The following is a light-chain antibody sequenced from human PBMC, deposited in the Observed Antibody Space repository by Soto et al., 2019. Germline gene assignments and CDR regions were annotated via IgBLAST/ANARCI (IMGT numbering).Light chain of an antibody. CDR1: QDISNY. CDR2: DAS. V-gene: IGKV1-33*01. CDR3: QQYDNFPPYP. J-gene: IGKJ2*01. Sequence: DIQMTQSPSSLSASVGDRVTITCQASQDISNYLNWYQQKPGKAPKLLIYDASNLETGVPSRFSGSGSGTDFTFTISSLQAGDNATYYCQQYDNFPPYPFGQGTKLEIK.